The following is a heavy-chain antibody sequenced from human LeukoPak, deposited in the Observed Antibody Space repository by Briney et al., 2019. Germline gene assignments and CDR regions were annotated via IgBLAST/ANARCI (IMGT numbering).Heavy chain of an antibody. D-gene: IGHD2-15*01. V-gene: IGHV1-69*13. CDR2: IIPTFGTA. J-gene: IGHJ5*02. CDR3: AKHGYCSGGSCPNWFDP. CDR1: RGTFSSYA. Sequence: SVKVSCKASRGTFSSYAISWVRQAPGQGLEWMGGIIPTFGTAAYAQKFQGRVTISADESTSTAYMELSSLTSEDTAVYYCAKHGYCSGGSCPNWFDPWGQGTLVTVSS.